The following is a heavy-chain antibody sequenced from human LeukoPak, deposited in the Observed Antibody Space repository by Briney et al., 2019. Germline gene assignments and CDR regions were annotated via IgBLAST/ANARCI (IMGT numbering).Heavy chain of an antibody. Sequence: GGSLRLSCAASGCTFSSYAMSWVRQAPGKGLEWVAGISGSGGRTNYAESAKGRFTISRDNSKNTLYLQMNSLRAEDTAVYYCAKDQGGSYLDSFDYWGQGTLVTVSS. J-gene: IGHJ4*02. D-gene: IGHD1-26*01. CDR2: ISGSGGRT. CDR3: AKDQGGSYLDSFDY. V-gene: IGHV3-23*01. CDR1: GCTFSSYA.